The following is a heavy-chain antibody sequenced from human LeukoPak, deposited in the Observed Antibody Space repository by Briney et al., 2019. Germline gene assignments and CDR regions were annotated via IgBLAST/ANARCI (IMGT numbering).Heavy chain of an antibody. CDR2: ISGSAGGT. D-gene: IGHD3-22*01. Sequence: GGSLRLSCAVSGITLSNYGMSWVRQAPGKGLEWVAGISGSAGGTYYADSVRGRFTISRDNAKNTLYLQLNNLRAEDTAVYFCAKRGVVIRVILVGFYKEAYYFDSWGQGALVTVSS. CDR1: GITLSNYG. CDR3: AKRGVVIRVILVGFYKEAYYFDS. V-gene: IGHV3-23*01. J-gene: IGHJ4*02.